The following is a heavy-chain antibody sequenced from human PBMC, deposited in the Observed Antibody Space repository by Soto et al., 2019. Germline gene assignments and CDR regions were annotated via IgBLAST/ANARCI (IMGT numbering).Heavy chain of an antibody. D-gene: IGHD2-2*01. Sequence: SETLSLTGAVSGGSISSSNWWSWVRQPPGKGLEWIGEIYHSGSTNYNPSLKSRVTISVDKSKNQFSLKLSSVTAADTAVYYCARSAQLPIRGGYYYYYGMDVWGQGTTVTVSS. J-gene: IGHJ6*02. CDR2: IYHSGST. V-gene: IGHV4-4*02. CDR1: GGSISSSNW. CDR3: ARSAQLPIRGGYYYYYGMDV.